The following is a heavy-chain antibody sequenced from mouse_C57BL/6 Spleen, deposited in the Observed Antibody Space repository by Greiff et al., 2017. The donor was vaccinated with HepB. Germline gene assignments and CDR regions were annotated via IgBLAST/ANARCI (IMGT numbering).Heavy chain of an antibody. V-gene: IGHV3-6*01. CDR1: GYSITSGYY. J-gene: IGHJ2*01. D-gene: IGHD2-5*01. CDR3: ARGPYYSNYFDY. Sequence: EVKLQESGPGLVKPSQSLSLTCSVTGYSITSGYYWNWIRQFPGNKLEWMGYISYDGSNNYNPSLKNRISITRDTSKNQFFLKLNSVTTEDTATYYCARGPYYSNYFDYWGQGTTLTVSS. CDR2: ISYDGSN.